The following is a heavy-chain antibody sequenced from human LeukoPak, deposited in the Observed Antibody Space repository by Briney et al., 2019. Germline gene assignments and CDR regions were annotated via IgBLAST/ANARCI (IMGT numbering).Heavy chain of an antibody. V-gene: IGHV3-15*07. CDR2: IKSKTDGGTT. Sequence: GGSLRLSCAASGFTFSNAWMNWVRQAPGKGLEWVGRIKSKTDGGTTDYAAPVKGRFTISRDDSKNTPYLQMNSLKTENTAVYYGTTDALGPDIVVVPNWGQGTLVTVSS. D-gene: IGHD2-2*01. CDR1: GFTFSNAW. CDR3: TTDALGPDIVVVPN. J-gene: IGHJ4*02.